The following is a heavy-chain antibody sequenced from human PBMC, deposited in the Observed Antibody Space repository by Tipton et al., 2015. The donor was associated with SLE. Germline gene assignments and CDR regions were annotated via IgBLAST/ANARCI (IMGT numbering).Heavy chain of an antibody. D-gene: IGHD1-26*01. J-gene: IGHJ4*02. CDR3: ARDIPPHQWELHPFDY. V-gene: IGHV4-39*07. CDR2: IYHSGST. Sequence: TLSLTCTVSGGSISSSSYYWGWIRQPPGKGLEWIGSIYHSGSTYYNPSLKSRVTISVDTSKNQFSLKLSSVTAADTAVYYCARDIPPHQWELHPFDYWGQGTLVTVSS. CDR1: GGSISSSSYY.